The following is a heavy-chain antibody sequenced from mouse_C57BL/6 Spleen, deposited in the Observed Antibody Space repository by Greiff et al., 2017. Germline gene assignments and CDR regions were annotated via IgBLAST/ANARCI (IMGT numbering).Heavy chain of an antibody. Sequence: DVKLVESGGDLVKPGGSLKLSCAASGFTFSSYGMSWVRQTPDKRLEWVATISSGGSYTYYPDSVKGRFTISRDNAKNTLYLQMSSLKSEDTAMYYCARDYYGSSPCYFDYWGQGTTLTVSS. CDR2: ISSGGSYT. CDR1: GFTFSSYG. CDR3: ARDYYGSSPCYFDY. D-gene: IGHD1-1*01. J-gene: IGHJ2*01. V-gene: IGHV5-6*02.